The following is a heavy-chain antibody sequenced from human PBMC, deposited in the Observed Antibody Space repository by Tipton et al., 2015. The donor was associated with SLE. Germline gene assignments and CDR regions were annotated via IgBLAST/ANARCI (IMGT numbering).Heavy chain of an antibody. V-gene: IGHV3-30*04. CDR2: ISYDGSNK. CDR3: ARDFSSSWSFDY. D-gene: IGHD6-13*01. Sequence: SLRLSCAASGFTFSSYAMHWVRQAPGKGLEWVAVISYDGSNKYYADSVEGRFTISRDNSKNTLYLQMNSLRAEDTAVYYCARDFSSSWSFDYWGQGTLVTVSS. CDR1: GFTFSSYA. J-gene: IGHJ4*02.